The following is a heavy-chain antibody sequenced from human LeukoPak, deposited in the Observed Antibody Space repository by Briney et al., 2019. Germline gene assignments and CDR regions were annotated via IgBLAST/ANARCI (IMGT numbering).Heavy chain of an antibody. CDR1: GYSISSGYY. Sequence: SETLSLTCTVSGYSISSGYYWGWIRQPPGKGLEWIGSIYHSGSTYYTPSLKSRVTISVDTSKNQFSLKLSSVTAADTAVYYCARVPGSTSYRDYWGQGTLVTVSS. D-gene: IGHD2-2*01. CDR3: ARVPGSTSYRDY. J-gene: IGHJ4*02. V-gene: IGHV4-38-2*02. CDR2: IYHSGST.